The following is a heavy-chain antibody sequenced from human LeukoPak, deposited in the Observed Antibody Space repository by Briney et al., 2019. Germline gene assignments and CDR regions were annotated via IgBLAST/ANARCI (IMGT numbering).Heavy chain of an antibody. J-gene: IGHJ6*03. CDR2: ISWNSGSI. V-gene: IGHV3-9*01. CDR3: AKGSYGRYYYYYMDV. D-gene: IGHD5-18*01. Sequence: GRSLRLSCAASGFTFSSYSMHWVRQAPGKGLEWVSGISWNSGSIGYADSVKGRFTISRDNAKNSLYLQMNSLRAEDTALYYCAKGSYGRYYYYYMDVWGKGTTVTISS. CDR1: GFTFSSYS.